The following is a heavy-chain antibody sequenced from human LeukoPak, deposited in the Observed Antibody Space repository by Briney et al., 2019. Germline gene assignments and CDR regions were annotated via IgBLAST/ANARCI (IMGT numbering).Heavy chain of an antibody. CDR1: GFTFSHFA. J-gene: IGHJ4*02. D-gene: IGHD3-10*01. CDR3: VRGSKIRGVIPEGEFDY. Sequence: GGSLRLSCAASGFTFSHFAMHWVRQAPGKGLEWVAVISYDGKKNYYADSVKGRFTLSRDDSANTLYLQMNSLRAEDTAVYYCVRGSKIRGVIPEGEFDYWGQGTLVTDSS. CDR2: ISYDGKKN. V-gene: IGHV3-30*03.